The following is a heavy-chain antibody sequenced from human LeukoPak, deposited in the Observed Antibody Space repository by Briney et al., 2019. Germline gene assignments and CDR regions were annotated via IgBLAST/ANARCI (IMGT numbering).Heavy chain of an antibody. D-gene: IGHD2-2*01. CDR1: GGTFSSYT. J-gene: IGHJ5*02. V-gene: IGHV1-69*04. Sequence: ASVKVSCKASGGTFSSYTISWVRQAPGQGLEWMGRIIPILGIANYAQKFQGGVTITADKSTSTAYMELSSLRSEDTAVYYCARDRGDIVVVPAFFDPWGQGTLVTVSS. CDR2: IIPILGIA. CDR3: ARDRGDIVVVPAFFDP.